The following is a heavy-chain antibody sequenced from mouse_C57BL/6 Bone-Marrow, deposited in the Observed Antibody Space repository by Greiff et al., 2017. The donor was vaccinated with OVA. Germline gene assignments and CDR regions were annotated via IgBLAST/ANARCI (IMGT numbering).Heavy chain of an antibody. Sequence: VQLKQSGPELVKPGASVKISCKASGYTFTDYYMNWVKQSHGKSLEWIGDINPNNGGTSYNQKFKGKATLTVDKSSSTAYMELRSLTSEDSAVYYCATYYYGSSYYFDYWGQGTTLTVSS. CDR1: GYTFTDYY. D-gene: IGHD1-1*01. J-gene: IGHJ2*01. V-gene: IGHV1-26*01. CDR2: INPNNGGT. CDR3: ATYYYGSSYYFDY.